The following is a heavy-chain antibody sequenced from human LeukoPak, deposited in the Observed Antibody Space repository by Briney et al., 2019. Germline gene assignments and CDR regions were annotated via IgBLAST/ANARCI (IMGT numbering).Heavy chain of an antibody. CDR3: ARTSVVTAMPFDY. D-gene: IGHD2-21*02. J-gene: IGHJ4*02. Sequence: PSETLSLTCTVSGASISDYYWSWIRQPPGQGLEWIGYVFDSGSTDYNPSLKSRVTISLDTSKNQFSLKLTSVTAADTAVYYCARTSVVTAMPFDYWGQGTLVTVSS. CDR1: GASISDYY. V-gene: IGHV4-59*13. CDR2: VFDSGST.